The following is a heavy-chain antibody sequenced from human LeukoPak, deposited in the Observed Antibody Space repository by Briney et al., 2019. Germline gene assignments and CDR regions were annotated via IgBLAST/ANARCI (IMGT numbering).Heavy chain of an antibody. CDR3: ARVIAARPNWYFDL. Sequence: SETLSLTCTVSGGSISTSNYYWSWIRQPPGKGLEWIGEINHSGSTNYNPSLKSRVTISVDTSKNQFSLKLSSVTAADTAVYYCARVIAARPNWYFDLWGRGTLVTVSS. V-gene: IGHV4-39*07. CDR2: INHSGST. D-gene: IGHD6-6*01. CDR1: GGSISTSNYY. J-gene: IGHJ2*01.